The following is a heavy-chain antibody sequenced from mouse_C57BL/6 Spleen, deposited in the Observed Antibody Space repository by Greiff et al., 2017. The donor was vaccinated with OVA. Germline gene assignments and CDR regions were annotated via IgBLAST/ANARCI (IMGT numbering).Heavy chain of an antibody. CDR3: ARRGAYDYDGAMDY. CDR1: GYTFTSYW. CDR2: IDPSDSYT. Sequence: QVQLQQPGAELVMPGASVKLSCKASGYTFTSYWMHWVKQRPGQGLEWIGEIDPSDSYTNYNQKFKGKSTLTVDKSSSTAYVQLSSLTSEDSAVDYCARRGAYDYDGAMDYWGQGTSVTVSS. D-gene: IGHD2-4*01. J-gene: IGHJ4*01. V-gene: IGHV1-69*01.